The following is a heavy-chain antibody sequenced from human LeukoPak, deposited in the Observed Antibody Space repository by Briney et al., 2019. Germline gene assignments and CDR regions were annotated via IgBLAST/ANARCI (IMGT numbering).Heavy chain of an antibody. CDR3: ARDEYGMDV. CDR1: GFTFSSYG. V-gene: IGHV3-30*03. Sequence: PGGSLRLSCAASGFTFSSYGMHWVRQAPGKGLEWGADISYDGRNEYYADAVKGRFTIPRDNPTNTRYLQRDSRRPEDTAVYYCARDEYGMDVWGQGTTVTVSS. CDR2: ISYDGRNE. J-gene: IGHJ6*02.